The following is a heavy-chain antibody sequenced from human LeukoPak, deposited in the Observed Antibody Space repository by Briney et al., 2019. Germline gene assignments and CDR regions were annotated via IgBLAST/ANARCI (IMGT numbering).Heavy chain of an antibody. CDR1: GFTFSSYA. CDR2: ISYDGSNK. J-gene: IGHJ5*02. Sequence: PGGSLRLSCAASGFTFSSYAMHWVRQAPGKGLEWVAVISYDGSNKYYADSVKGRFTISRDNSKNTLYLQMNSLRAEDTAVYYCARDGSYDSSGYYWGPFDPWGQGTLVTVSS. D-gene: IGHD3-22*01. CDR3: ARDGSYDSSGYYWGPFDP. V-gene: IGHV3-30-3*01.